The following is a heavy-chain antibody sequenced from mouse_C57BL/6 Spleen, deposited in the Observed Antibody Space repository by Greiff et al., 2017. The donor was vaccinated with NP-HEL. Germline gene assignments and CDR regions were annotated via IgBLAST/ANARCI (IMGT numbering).Heavy chain of an antibody. CDR3: TRGNYEGFVY. V-gene: IGHV1-15*01. CDR1: GYTFTDYE. CDR2: IDPETGGT. D-gene: IGHD2-4*01. Sequence: QVQLQQSGAELVRPGASVTLSCKASGYTFTDYEMHWVKQTPVHGLEWIGAIDPETGGTAYNQKFKGKDILTADKSSSTAYMELRSLTSEDSAVYYCTRGNYEGFVYWGQGTLVTVSA. J-gene: IGHJ3*01.